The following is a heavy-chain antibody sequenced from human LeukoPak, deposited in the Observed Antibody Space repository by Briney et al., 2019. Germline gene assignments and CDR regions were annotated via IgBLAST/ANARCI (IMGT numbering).Heavy chain of an antibody. CDR3: AKSDGVIWFGELSYFDY. Sequence: GGSLRLSCAASGFTFSSYGMSWVRQAPGKGLEWVSAISGSGGSTYYADSVKGRFTISRDNSKNTLYLQMNSLRAEDTAVYYCAKSDGVIWFGELSYFDYWGQGTLVTVSS. CDR1: GFTFSSYG. V-gene: IGHV3-23*01. D-gene: IGHD3-10*01. CDR2: ISGSGGST. J-gene: IGHJ4*02.